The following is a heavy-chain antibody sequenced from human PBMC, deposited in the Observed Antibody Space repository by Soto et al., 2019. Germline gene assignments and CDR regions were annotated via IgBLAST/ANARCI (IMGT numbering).Heavy chain of an antibody. J-gene: IGHJ5*02. CDR2: IYSGGST. CDR3: ARGVSGWYWFDP. CDR1: GFTVSSNY. Sequence: TGGSLRLSCAASGFTVSSNYMSWVRQAPGKGLEWVSVIYSGGSTYYADSVKGRFTISRDNSKNTLYLQMNSLRAEDTAVYYCARGVSGWYWFDPWGQGTLVTVSS. V-gene: IGHV3-66*01. D-gene: IGHD6-19*01.